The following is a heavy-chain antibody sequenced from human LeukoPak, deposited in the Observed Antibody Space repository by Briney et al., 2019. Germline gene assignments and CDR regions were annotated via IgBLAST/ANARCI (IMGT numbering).Heavy chain of an antibody. J-gene: IGHJ6*02. Sequence: GGSLRLSCVASEFTFKDYAMSWVRQVPGKGLEWVSLVSGDGYTTYYADSVKGRFSISRDTRKNSLYMQMNSLTADDTALYYCAKEVVEVIPTAVDGELYFYYYGMDVWGQGTTVIVSS. CDR3: AKEVVEVIPTAVDGELYFYYYGMDV. D-gene: IGHD2-2*01. V-gene: IGHV3-43*02. CDR1: EFTFKDYA. CDR2: VSGDGYTT.